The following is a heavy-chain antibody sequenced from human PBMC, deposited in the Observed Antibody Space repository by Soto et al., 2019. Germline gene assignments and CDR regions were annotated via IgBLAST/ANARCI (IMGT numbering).Heavy chain of an antibody. V-gene: IGHV4-59*01. J-gene: IGHJ5*02. CDR3: ARAAAYYYDNRGYYPNWFDP. CDR2: IYYNGNT. D-gene: IGHD3-22*01. CDR1: GASINSYY. Sequence: SETLSLTCTASGASINSYYWSWIRQPPGKGLEWIGYIYYNGNTNYNPSLRGRVTVSLDTSKNQFSLTLSSLTAADTAVYYCARAAAYYYDNRGYYPNWFDPWGQGTLVTVS.